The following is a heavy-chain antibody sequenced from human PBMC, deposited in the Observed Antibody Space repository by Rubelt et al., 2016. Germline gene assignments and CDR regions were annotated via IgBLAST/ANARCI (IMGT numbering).Heavy chain of an antibody. CDR2: IRGSGGST. CDR1: GFTFSSYA. Sequence: EVQLLESGGGLVQPGGSLRLSCAASGFTFSSYAMSWVRQAPGKGLEWVSAIRGSGGSTYYADSVKGRFTISRDNSKKTLYLQMNSLGAEETAVYYCAKAVGGHFWSGYSNYYYGMDVWGQGTTVTVSS. V-gene: IGHV3-23*01. CDR3: AKAVGGHFWSGYSNYYYGMDV. J-gene: IGHJ6*02. D-gene: IGHD3-3*02.